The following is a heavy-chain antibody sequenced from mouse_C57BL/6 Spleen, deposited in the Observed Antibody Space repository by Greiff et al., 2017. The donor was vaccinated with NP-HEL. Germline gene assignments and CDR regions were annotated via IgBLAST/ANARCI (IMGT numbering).Heavy chain of an antibody. Sequence: QVQLQQSGAELARPGASVKLSCKASGYTFTSYGISWVKQRTGQGLEWIVEIYPRSGNTYYNEQFKGKATLTADKSSSTAYMELHSLTSEDSAVYFCATSGYGSSYGYFDVWGTGTTVTVSS. CDR1: GYTFTSYG. J-gene: IGHJ1*03. D-gene: IGHD1-1*01. V-gene: IGHV1-81*01. CDR3: ATSGYGSSYGYFDV. CDR2: IYPRSGNT.